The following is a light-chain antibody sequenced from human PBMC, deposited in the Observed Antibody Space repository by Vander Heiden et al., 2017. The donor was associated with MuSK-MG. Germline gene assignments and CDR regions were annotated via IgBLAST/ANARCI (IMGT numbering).Light chain of an antibody. CDR3: QQYYSTPWT. J-gene: IGKJ1*01. CDR2: AAS. Sequence: DIQMTQSPSSLSASLGDRVTITCRASQGISNSLAWSQQKPGKAPRLLLYAASRLESGVPSRFSGSGSGTDYTLTISSLQAEDFATYYCQQYYSTPWTFGQGTKVEIK. V-gene: IGKV1-NL1*01. CDR1: QGISNS.